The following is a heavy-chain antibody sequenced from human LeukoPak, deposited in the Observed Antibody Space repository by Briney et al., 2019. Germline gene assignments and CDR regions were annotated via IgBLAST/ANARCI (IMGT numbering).Heavy chain of an antibody. D-gene: IGHD5-24*01. V-gene: IGHV4-34*01. J-gene: IGHJ5*02. CDR1: GGSFSGYY. CDR3: ARHPSGRMWLQQGGWFDP. Sequence: SETLSLTCAVYGGSFSGYYWGWIRQPPGKGLEWIGSMYHNGSTYYNPSLKSRVTISVDTSKNQFSLKLSSVTAADTAVYYCARHPSGRMWLQQGGWFDPWGQGTLVTVSS. CDR2: MYHNGST.